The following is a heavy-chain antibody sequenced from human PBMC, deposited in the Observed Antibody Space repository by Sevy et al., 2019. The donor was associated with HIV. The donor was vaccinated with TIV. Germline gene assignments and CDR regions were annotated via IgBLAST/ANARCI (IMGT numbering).Heavy chain of an antibody. J-gene: IGHJ4*02. CDR1: GFNISIDF. V-gene: IGHV3-53*01. D-gene: IGHD3-16*01. CDR2: IYKNSQA. CDR3: VRSLGGPLNQ. Sequence: GGSLRLSCAASGFNISIDFMSWVRQAPGKGLECLSVIYKNSQAYYMDSVMGRFTISRDNSRNRLYLHMTSLRVEDTATYYCVRSLGGPLNQWGQGTLVTVSS.